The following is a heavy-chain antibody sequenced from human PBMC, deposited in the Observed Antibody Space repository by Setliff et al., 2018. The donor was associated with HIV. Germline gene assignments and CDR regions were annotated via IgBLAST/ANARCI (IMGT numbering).Heavy chain of an antibody. CDR3: ARDRAGDAFDI. CDR2: SSAYNGNT. CDR1: GYTFTTYG. Sequence: GSVKVSCKASGYTFTTYGINWVRQAPGQGLEWMGWSSAYNGNTNYAQKLQGRVTMTTDTSTSTAYMELRSLRSDDTAVYYCARDRAGDAFDIWGQGTMVTVSS. V-gene: IGHV1-18*01. D-gene: IGHD3-10*01. J-gene: IGHJ3*02.